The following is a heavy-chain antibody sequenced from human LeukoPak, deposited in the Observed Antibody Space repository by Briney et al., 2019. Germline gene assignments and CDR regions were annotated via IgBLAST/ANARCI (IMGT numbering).Heavy chain of an antibody. V-gene: IGHV3-11*04. CDR1: GFTFSDYY. Sequence: GGSLRLSCAASGFTFSDYYMSWIRQAPGKGLEWVSYISSSGSTIYYADSVKGQFTISRDNAKNSLYLQMNSLRAEDTAVYYCARDTAVGYYYYYYMDVWGKGTTVTVSS. CDR3: ARDTAVGYYYYYYMDV. J-gene: IGHJ6*03. CDR2: ISSSGSTI. D-gene: IGHD6-19*01.